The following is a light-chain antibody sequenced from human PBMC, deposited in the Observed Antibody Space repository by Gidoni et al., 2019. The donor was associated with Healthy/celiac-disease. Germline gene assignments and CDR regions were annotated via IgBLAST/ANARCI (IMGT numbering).Light chain of an antibody. Sequence: IVLTPSPGTLSLSPGERATLSCRASQSVSSSYLAWYQQKPGQAPRLLRYGASSRATGIPDRFSGSGSGTDVTLTISRLEPEDFVVYYCQQYGSSPRTFGQGTKLEIK. CDR2: GAS. J-gene: IGKJ2*01. CDR3: QQYGSSPRT. CDR1: QSVSSSY. V-gene: IGKV3-20*01.